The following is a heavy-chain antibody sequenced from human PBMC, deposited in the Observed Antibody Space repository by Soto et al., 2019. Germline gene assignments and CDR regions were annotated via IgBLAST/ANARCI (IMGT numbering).Heavy chain of an antibody. V-gene: IGHV3-30*18. CDR2: ISYDGSNK. CDR3: AKSRGDGYNVGY. Sequence: SLRLSCAASGFTFSSYGMHWVRQAPGKGLEWVAVISYDGSNKYYADSVKGRFTISRDNSKNTLYLQMNSLRAEDTAVYYCAKSRGDGYNVGYWGQGTLVTVSS. CDR1: GFTFSSYG. J-gene: IGHJ4*02. D-gene: IGHD5-12*01.